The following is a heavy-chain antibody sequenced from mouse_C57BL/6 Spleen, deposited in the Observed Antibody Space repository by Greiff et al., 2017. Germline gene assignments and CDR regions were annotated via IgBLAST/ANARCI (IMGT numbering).Heavy chain of an antibody. CDR2: IDPSDSYT. V-gene: IGHV1-69*01. J-gene: IGHJ4*01. CDR1: GYTFTSYW. D-gene: IGHD1-1*01. Sequence: QVQLQQSGAELVMPGASVTLSCKASGYTFTSYWMHWVKQRPGQGLEWIGEIDPSDSYTNYNQQFKGKSTLTDNKSSSTAYMQLSSLTSEDSAVYYCARKIYYYGRDYYAMDYWGQGTSVTVSS. CDR3: ARKIYYYGRDYYAMDY.